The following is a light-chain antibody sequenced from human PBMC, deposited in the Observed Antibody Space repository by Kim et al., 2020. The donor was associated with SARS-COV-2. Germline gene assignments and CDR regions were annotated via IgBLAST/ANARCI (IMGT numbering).Light chain of an antibody. V-gene: IGLV3-9*01. Sequence: SYELTQPLSVSVALGQTARITCGENNIGSKNVHWYQQKPGQAPVLVIYRDSNRPSGIPERFSGSNSENTATLTISRAQAGDEADYYCQVWDSGTGVFGGGTQLTVL. CDR1: NIGSKN. J-gene: IGLJ3*02. CDR3: QVWDSGTGV. CDR2: RDS.